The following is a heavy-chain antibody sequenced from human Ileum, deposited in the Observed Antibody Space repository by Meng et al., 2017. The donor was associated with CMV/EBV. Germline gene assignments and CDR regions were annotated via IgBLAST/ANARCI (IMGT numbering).Heavy chain of an antibody. Sequence: VQREEAGPGLGKPSETLSLICPVSGDSISGYQWSWIRQPAGKGLEWLGRIFYNGITTHNPSLKSRVTMSVDTSKNQFSLKLSSVTAADTAVYYCVRGFGSRNGEAFDFWGQGTMVTVSS. J-gene: IGHJ3*01. CDR1: GDSISGYQ. CDR3: VRGFGSRNGEAFDF. V-gene: IGHV4-4*07. CDR2: IFYNGIT. D-gene: IGHD3-3*01.